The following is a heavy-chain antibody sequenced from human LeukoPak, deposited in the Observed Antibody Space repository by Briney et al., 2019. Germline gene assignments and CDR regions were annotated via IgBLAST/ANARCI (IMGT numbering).Heavy chain of an antibody. J-gene: IGHJ4*02. CDR3: ANAYVAVAGIDY. CDR2: ISGSGCST. V-gene: IGHV3-23*01. Sequence: GGSLRLPCAASGFTFSSYAMSWVHQAPGKGLEWVSAISGSGCSTYYADSVKGRFTISRDNSKNTLYLQMNSLRAEDTAVYYCANAYVAVAGIDYWGQGTLVTVSS. CDR1: GFTFSSYA. D-gene: IGHD6-19*01.